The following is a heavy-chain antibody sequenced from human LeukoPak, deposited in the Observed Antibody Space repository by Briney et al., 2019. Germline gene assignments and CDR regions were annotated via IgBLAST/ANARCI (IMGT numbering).Heavy chain of an antibody. Sequence: GGSLRLSCAASGFTFSSYSMNWVRQAPGKGLEWVSSSSSSSSYIYYADSVKGRFTVSRDNAKNPLYLQMNSLRAEDTAVYYCARDMYSGSYLYYFDYWGQGTLVTVSS. J-gene: IGHJ4*02. D-gene: IGHD1-26*01. CDR1: GFTFSSYS. CDR2: SSSSSSYI. CDR3: ARDMYSGSYLYYFDY. V-gene: IGHV3-21*01.